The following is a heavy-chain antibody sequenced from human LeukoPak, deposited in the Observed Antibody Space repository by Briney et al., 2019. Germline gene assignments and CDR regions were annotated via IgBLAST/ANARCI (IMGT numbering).Heavy chain of an antibody. J-gene: IGHJ6*04. CDR3: AVLGITMIGGV. V-gene: IGHV3-48*04. CDR2: ISSSGSII. CDR1: GFTFNSYS. D-gene: IGHD3-10*02. Sequence: GGSLRLSCAASGFTFNSYSMNWVRQAPGKGLEWVSYISSSGSIIYYADSVKSRFTISRDNAKNSLYLQMNSLRAEDTAVYYCAVLGITMIGGVWGKGTTVTISS.